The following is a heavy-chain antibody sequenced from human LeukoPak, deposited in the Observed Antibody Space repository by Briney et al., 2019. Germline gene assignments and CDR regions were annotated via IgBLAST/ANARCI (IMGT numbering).Heavy chain of an antibody. D-gene: IGHD1-7*01. Sequence: GRSLRLSCAASGFTFSSYGMHWVRQAPGKGLEWVAVISYDGSNKYYADSVKGRFTISRDNSKNTLYLQMNSLRAEDTAVYYCAKDVGWNYPYSFDYWGQGTLVTVSS. V-gene: IGHV3-30*18. J-gene: IGHJ4*02. CDR1: GFTFSSYG. CDR2: ISYDGSNK. CDR3: AKDVGWNYPYSFDY.